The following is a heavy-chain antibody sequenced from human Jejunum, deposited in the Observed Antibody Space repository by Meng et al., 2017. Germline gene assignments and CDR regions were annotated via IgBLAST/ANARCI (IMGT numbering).Heavy chain of an antibody. Sequence: QVKLQQWGAGLLKPSETLSLTCAVYGGSISDYYWTWIRQPPGKGLEWIGEINDSGSTNYNPSLKSRVTISVDTSKSQFYLRVSSVTAADTAVYYCARGNEYSNYGADFWGQRTLVTVSS. D-gene: IGHD4-11*01. CDR1: GGSISDYY. CDR3: ARGNEYSNYGADF. J-gene: IGHJ4*02. CDR2: INDSGST. V-gene: IGHV4-34*01.